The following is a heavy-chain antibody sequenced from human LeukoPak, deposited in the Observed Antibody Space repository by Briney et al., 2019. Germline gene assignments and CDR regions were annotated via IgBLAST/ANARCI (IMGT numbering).Heavy chain of an antibody. CDR1: GGSFSGYY. CDR3: ARQQQLATHDAFDI. J-gene: IGHJ3*02. Sequence: SETLSLTCAVYGGSFSGYYWSWIRQPPGKGLEWIGEINHSGSTNYNPSLKSRVTISVDTSKNQFSLKLSSVTAADTAVYYCARQQQLATHDAFDIWGQGTMVTVSS. V-gene: IGHV4-34*01. D-gene: IGHD6-13*01. CDR2: INHSGST.